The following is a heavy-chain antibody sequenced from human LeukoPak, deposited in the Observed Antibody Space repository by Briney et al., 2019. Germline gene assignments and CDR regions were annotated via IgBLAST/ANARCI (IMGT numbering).Heavy chain of an antibody. CDR3: AKYREWLRFYYFDY. CDR2: ISGSGGST. V-gene: IGHV3-23*01. J-gene: IGHJ4*02. CDR1: GFTFSSYA. Sequence: GGSLRLSCAASGFTFSSYAMSWVRHAPGKGLEWVSAISGSGGSTYYADSAKGRFTISRDNSKNTLYLQMNSLRAEDTAVYYCAKYREWLRFYYFDYWGQGTLVTVSS. D-gene: IGHD5-12*01.